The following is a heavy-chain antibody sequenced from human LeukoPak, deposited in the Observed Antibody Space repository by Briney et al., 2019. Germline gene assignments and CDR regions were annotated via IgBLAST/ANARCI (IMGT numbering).Heavy chain of an antibody. D-gene: IGHD3-3*01. CDR2: INAGNGNT. Sequence: ASVKVSCKASGYTFTSYAMHWVRQAPGQRLEWMGWINAGNGNTKYSQKSQGRVTITRDASASTAYMELSSLRSEDTAVYYCARVSDYDFWSGYSFDPWGQGTLVTVSS. CDR3: ARVSDYDFWSGYSFDP. J-gene: IGHJ5*02. V-gene: IGHV1-3*01. CDR1: GYTFTSYA.